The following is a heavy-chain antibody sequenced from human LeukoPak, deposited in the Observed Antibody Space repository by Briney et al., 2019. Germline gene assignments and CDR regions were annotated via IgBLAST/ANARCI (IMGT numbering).Heavy chain of an antibody. J-gene: IGHJ3*02. D-gene: IGHD5-18*01. CDR1: GFTFDDYG. CDR2: INWNGGST. V-gene: IGHV3-20*04. CDR3: ARGGVGTTMVTYLFDM. Sequence: GGSLRLSCEASGFTFDDYGMSWVRQAPGKGLEWVSGINWNGGSTGYADSVKGRFTISRDNAKNSLYLQVNSLRAEDTALYYCARGGVGTTMVTYLFDMWGQGTMVTVSS.